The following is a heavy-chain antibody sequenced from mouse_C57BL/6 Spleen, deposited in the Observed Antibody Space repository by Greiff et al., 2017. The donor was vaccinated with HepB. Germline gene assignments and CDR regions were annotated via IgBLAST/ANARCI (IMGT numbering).Heavy chain of an antibody. CDR3: ASYDGYYDWYFDV. CDR2: IHPNSGST. J-gene: IGHJ1*03. D-gene: IGHD2-3*01. Sequence: QVQLQLPGAELVKPGASVKLSCKASGYTFTSYWMHWVKQRPGQGLEWIGMIHPNSGSTNYNEKFKSKATLTVDKSSSTAYMQLSSLTSEDSAVYYCASYDGYYDWYFDVWGTGTTVTVSS. V-gene: IGHV1-64*01. CDR1: GYTFTSYW.